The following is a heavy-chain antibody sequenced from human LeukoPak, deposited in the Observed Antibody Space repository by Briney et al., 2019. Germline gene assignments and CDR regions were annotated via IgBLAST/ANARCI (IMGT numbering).Heavy chain of an antibody. J-gene: IGHJ5*02. D-gene: IGHD3-10*01. CDR1: GGSISSGSYY. CDR2: IYTSGST. V-gene: IGHV4-61*02. Sequence: SETLSLTCTVSGGSISSGSYYWSWIRQPAGKGLEWIGRIYTSGSTNYNPSLKSRVTISVDTSKNQFSLKLSSVTAADTAVYYCARDRGSGTLNNWFDPWGQGALVTVSS. CDR3: ARDRGSGTLNNWFDP.